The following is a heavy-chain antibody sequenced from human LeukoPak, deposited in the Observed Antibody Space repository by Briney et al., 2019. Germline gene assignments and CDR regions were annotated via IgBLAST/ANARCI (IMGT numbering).Heavy chain of an antibody. CDR3: ARGVENSRAWYSDT. CDR2: IFSGGSS. J-gene: IGHJ5*02. CDR1: GFTFSSYS. D-gene: IGHD6-19*01. V-gene: IGHV3-53*01. Sequence: PGGSLRLSCAASGFTFSSYSMNWVRQAPGKGLEWVSVIFSGGSSFYADSVKGRFTISRDNSKKTLFLQMNSLRIEDTAVYYCARGVENSRAWYSDTWGQGTVVIVSS.